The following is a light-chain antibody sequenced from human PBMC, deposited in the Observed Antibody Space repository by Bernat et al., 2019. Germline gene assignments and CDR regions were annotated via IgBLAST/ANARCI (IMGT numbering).Light chain of an antibody. CDR1: SSDVGGYNS. J-gene: IGLJ1*01. CDR2: DVS. Sequence: QSALTQSASVSGSPGQSITISCTGTSSDVGGYNSVSWYQQHPGKAPKLMMYDVSNRPSGVSNRFSGSKSGNTASLTISGLQAEDEAEYYCSSYTSSTTVFGTGTKVTVL. V-gene: IGLV2-14*03. CDR3: SSYTSSTTV.